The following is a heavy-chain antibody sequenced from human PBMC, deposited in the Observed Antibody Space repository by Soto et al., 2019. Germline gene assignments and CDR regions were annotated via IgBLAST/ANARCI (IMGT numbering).Heavy chain of an antibody. CDR3: ARGVLH. CDR1: GYTFTSYA. CDR2: INPNSGGT. V-gene: IGHV1-2*04. J-gene: IGHJ4*01. Sequence: ASVKVSCKASGYTFTSYAISWVRQAPGQGLEWMGWINPNSGGTNYAQKFQGWVTISVDTSRNQFSLIVNSVTAAETAVYYCARGVLHWGQGTLVTVSS.